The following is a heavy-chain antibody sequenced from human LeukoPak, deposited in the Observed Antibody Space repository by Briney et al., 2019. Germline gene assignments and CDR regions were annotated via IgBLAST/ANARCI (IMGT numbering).Heavy chain of an antibody. D-gene: IGHD3-16*01. V-gene: IGHV3-23*01. CDR2: VSGSGVST. Sequence: PGGSLRLSCAASAFTFSNYAMTWVRQGPGKGLEWVSGVSGSGVSTYYADSVKGRFTISRDNSKNTLYLQMNSLRAEDTAVYYCAKRMGELSPDDAFDIWGQGTMVTVSS. CDR3: AKRMGELSPDDAFDI. CDR1: AFTFSNYA. J-gene: IGHJ3*02.